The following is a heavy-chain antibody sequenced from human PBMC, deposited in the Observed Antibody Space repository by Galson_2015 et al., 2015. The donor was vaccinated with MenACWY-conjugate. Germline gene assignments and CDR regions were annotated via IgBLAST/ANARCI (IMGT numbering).Heavy chain of an antibody. Sequence: SLRLSCAASGFTFNNYGMHWVRQAPGKGLEWVAVIWYDGDNKYYADSVKGRFTISRDNSKNTLDLQMNSLRAEDTAVYYCARDRRLTPTDYGMDVWGQGTTVTVSS. V-gene: IGHV3-33*01. CDR1: GFTFNNYG. CDR3: ARDRRLTPTDYGMDV. D-gene: IGHD1-14*01. CDR2: IWYDGDNK. J-gene: IGHJ6*02.